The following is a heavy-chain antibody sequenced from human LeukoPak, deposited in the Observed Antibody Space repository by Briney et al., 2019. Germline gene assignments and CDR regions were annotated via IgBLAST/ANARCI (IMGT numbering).Heavy chain of an antibody. CDR2: ISSSSSYI. J-gene: IGHJ3*02. Sequence: PGGSLRLSCAASGFTFSSHSMNWVRQAPGKGLEWVSSISSSSSYIYYADSVKGRFTISRDNAKNSLYLQMNSLRAEDTAVYYCARAAAIGFDWLLYDSGSAFDIWGQGTMVTVSS. CDR3: ARAAAIGFDWLLYDSGSAFDI. CDR1: GFTFSSHS. V-gene: IGHV3-21*01. D-gene: IGHD3-9*01.